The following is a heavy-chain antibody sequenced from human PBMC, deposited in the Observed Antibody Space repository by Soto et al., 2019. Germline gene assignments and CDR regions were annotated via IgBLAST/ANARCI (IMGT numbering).Heavy chain of an antibody. D-gene: IGHD4-4*01. J-gene: IGHJ4*02. V-gene: IGHV2-5*01. CDR2: IYWNDDK. CDR1: GFSLSTDGVG. CDR3: ARRPRYSNYVDY. Sequence: KESGPTLVKPTQTLTLTCTFSGFSLSTDGVGVGWIRQPPGKALEWLALIYWNDDKRYSPFLKSRLTIAKDTSKNQVVLTMTNVDPADTATYYCARRPRYSNYVDYWGQGTLVTVSS.